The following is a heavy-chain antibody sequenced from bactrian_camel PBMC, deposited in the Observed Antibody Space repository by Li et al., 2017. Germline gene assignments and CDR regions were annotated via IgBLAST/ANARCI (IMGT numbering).Heavy chain of an antibody. CDR3: AKDQEEVVGELESPYNY. CDR2: ISTGTTST. J-gene: IGHJ4*01. D-gene: IGHD2*01. CDR1: GFIFSSYA. V-gene: IGHV3S31*01. Sequence: VQLVESGGGSVQAGETLRLSCTASGFIFSSYAMSWVRQAPGKGLEWVSRISTGTTSTYYADSVKGRFTISQDNAKKTLYLQMNSLKPEDTAMYYCAKDQEEVVGELESPYNYWGQGTQVTVS.